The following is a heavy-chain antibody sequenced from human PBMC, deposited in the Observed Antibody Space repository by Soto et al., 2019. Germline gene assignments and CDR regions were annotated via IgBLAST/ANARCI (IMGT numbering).Heavy chain of an antibody. J-gene: IGHJ3*02. CDR1: GFTFSSYA. V-gene: IGHV3-30-3*01. CDR2: ISYDGSNK. Sequence: PGGSLRLSCAASGFTFSSYAMHWVRQAPGKGLEWVAVISYDGSNKYYADSVKGRFTISRDNSKNTLYLQMNSLRAEDTAVYYCAKVWFGNAFDIWGQGTMVTVSS. CDR3: AKVWFGNAFDI. D-gene: IGHD3-10*01.